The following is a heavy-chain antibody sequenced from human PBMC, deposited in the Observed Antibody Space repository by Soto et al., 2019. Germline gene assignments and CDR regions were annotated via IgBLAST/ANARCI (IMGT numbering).Heavy chain of an antibody. CDR1: GGSINSGDYH. CDR3: ARDSRTPSGGMDV. CDR2: IYYSAST. V-gene: IGHV4-30-4*01. Sequence: NPSETLSLTCTVSGGSINSGDYHWTWIRQFPGKDLEWIGGIYYSASTYYNPSLVSRLTISLDTSKNQFSLRLTSATAADTAVYYCARDSRTPSGGMDVWGQGTTVTVSS. J-gene: IGHJ6*02.